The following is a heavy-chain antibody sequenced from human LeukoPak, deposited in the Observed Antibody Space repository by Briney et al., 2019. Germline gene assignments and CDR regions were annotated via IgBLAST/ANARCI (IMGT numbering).Heavy chain of an antibody. CDR1: GFTFSSDW. CDR2: IKPDEGEK. V-gene: IGHV3-7*01. J-gene: IGHJ4*02. D-gene: IGHD4-17*01. CDR3: VRDRLHYGEYEKTFDH. Sequence: PGGSLRLSCAASGFTFSSDWMIWVRQPPGKGLEWVANIKPDEGEKYYVDSVKGRFTISRDNAKNSLYLQINSLRAEDTAVYYCVRDRLHYGEYEKTFDHWGQGTLVTVSS.